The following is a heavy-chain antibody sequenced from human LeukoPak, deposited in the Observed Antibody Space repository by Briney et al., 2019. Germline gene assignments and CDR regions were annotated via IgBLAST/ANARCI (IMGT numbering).Heavy chain of an antibody. CDR1: GFTVSTNY. V-gene: IGHV3-53*01. D-gene: IGHD3-10*01. CDR3: ARDSGRFDVFDI. Sequence: GGSLRLSCAASGFTVSTNYMSWVRQAPGKGLEWVSVIYSDGRTYYADSVKGRFTISRDNSKSTLYLQMNSLRAEDTAVYYCARDSGRFDVFDIWGQGTMVTVSS. J-gene: IGHJ3*02. CDR2: IYSDGRT.